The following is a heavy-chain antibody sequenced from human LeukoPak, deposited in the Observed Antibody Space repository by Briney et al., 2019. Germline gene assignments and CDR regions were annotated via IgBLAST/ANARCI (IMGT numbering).Heavy chain of an antibody. CDR1: GFTVSSNY. D-gene: IGHD3-10*01. V-gene: IGHV3-53*01. CDR2: IYSGGST. Sequence: PGGSLRLSCAASGFTVSSNYMSWVRQVPGKGLGWVSVIYSGGSTYYADSVKGRFTISRDNSKNTLLLQMNSLRAEDTAVYYCAREGRFGELPDYWGQGTLVTVSS. J-gene: IGHJ4*02. CDR3: AREGRFGELPDY.